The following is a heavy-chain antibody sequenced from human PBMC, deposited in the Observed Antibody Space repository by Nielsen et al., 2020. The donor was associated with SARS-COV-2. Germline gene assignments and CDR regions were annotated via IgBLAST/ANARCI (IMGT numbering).Heavy chain of an antibody. D-gene: IGHD3-22*01. Sequence: GGSLRLSCKGSGYSFTSYWIGWVRQMPGKGLEWMGIIYPGDSDTRYSPSFQGQVTISADKSISTAYLQWSSLKASDTAMYYCARIVVSGGDAFEIWGQGTMVTVSS. V-gene: IGHV5-51*01. CDR1: GYSFTSYW. CDR2: IYPGDSDT. J-gene: IGHJ3*02. CDR3: ARIVVSGGDAFEI.